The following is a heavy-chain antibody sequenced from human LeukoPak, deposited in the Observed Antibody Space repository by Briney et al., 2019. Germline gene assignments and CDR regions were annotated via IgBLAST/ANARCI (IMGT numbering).Heavy chain of an antibody. CDR1: GGSISSSSYY. CDR3: ARDWGGSGSYYLNWFDP. Sequence: SETLSLTCTVSGGSISSSSYYWGWIRQPPGKGLEWIGSIYYSGSTYYNPSLKSRVTISVDTSKNQFSLKLSSVTAADTAVYYCARDWGGSGSYYLNWFDPWGQGTLVTVSS. V-gene: IGHV4-39*07. J-gene: IGHJ5*01. CDR2: IYYSGST. D-gene: IGHD3-10*01.